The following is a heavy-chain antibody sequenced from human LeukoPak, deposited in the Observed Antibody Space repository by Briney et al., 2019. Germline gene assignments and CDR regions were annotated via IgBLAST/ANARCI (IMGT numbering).Heavy chain of an antibody. CDR3: ARAPRFGGDTFDY. CDR1: GYIFSSYG. CDR2: ISAYNGNT. D-gene: IGHD2-21*01. Sequence: ASVKVSCKASGYIFSSYGISWVRQAPGQGLEWMGWISAYNGNTNYAQKLQGRVTMTTDTSTSTVYMELRSLRSDDTAVYCCARAPRFGGDTFDYWGQGTLVTVSS. V-gene: IGHV1-18*01. J-gene: IGHJ4*02.